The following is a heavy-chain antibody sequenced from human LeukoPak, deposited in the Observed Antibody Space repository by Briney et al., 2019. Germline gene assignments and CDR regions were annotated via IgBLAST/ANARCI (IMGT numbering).Heavy chain of an antibody. CDR3: GRQWLRLTNWFDP. CDR2: IYYSGST. CDR1: GGSISSSNYY. J-gene: IGHJ5*02. Sequence: PSETLSLTCTASGGSISSSNYYWGWIRQPPGKGLEWIGSIYYSGSTYYNPSLKSRVTISVDASKNQFSLKVRSVTAADTAVYYCGRQWLRLTNWFDPWGQGTLVTVSS. D-gene: IGHD5-12*01. V-gene: IGHV4-39*01.